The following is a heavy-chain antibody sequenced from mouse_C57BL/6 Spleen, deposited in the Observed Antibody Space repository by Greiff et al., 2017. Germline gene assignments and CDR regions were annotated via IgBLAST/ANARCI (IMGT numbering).Heavy chain of an antibody. J-gene: IGHJ4*01. CDR1: GYAFSSYW. D-gene: IGHD2-2*01. CDR2: IYPGDGDT. Sequence: VKLVESGAELVKPGASVKISCKASGYAFSSYWMNWVKQRPGKGLEWIGQIYPGDGDTNYNGKFKGKATLTADKSSSTAYMQLSSLTSEDSAVYFCASGYDLAMDYWGQGTSVTVSS. CDR3: ASGYDLAMDY. V-gene: IGHV1-80*01.